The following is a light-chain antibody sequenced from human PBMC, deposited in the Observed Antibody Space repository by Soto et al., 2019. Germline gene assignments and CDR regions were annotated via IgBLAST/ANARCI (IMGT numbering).Light chain of an antibody. CDR1: SSDVGGYNY. V-gene: IGLV2-14*01. J-gene: IGLJ2*01. CDR2: DVS. Sequence: QSVLPQPASVSGSPGQSITISCTGTSSDVGGYNYVSWYQQHPGKAPKLMIYDVSNRPSGVSNRFSGSKSGNTASLTISGLQAEDEADYYCSSYTSSSTLDVVFGGGTKLTVL. CDR3: SSYTSSSTLDVV.